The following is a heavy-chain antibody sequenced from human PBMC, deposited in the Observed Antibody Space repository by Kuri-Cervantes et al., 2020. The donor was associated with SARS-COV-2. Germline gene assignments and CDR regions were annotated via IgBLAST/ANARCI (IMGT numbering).Heavy chain of an antibody. CDR2: VSYNGAT. CDR1: GDSITNYY. V-gene: IGHV4-59*01. CDR3: ARTLVVPAAMLGYYYYYMDV. J-gene: IGHJ6*03. Sequence: SETLSLTCTVSGDSITNYYLTWIRQPPGKGLEWIGYVSYNGATAYNPSLKSRVTMSLDTSKNQFSLRLSSVTAADTAVYYCARTLVVPAAMLGYYYYYMDVWGKGTTVTVSS. D-gene: IGHD2-2*01.